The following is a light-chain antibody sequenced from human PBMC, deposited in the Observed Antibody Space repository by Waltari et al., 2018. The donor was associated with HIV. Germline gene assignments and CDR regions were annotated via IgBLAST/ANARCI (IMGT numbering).Light chain of an antibody. Sequence: QSALTQHASVTGYPGQSNTDSCTGISTDVVIHDSNYVSWYQSHPGKVPKLLIYDFSNRPSGVSHRYPGSKSGSTAFLTISGLQPEDEAIYYCTSYTSTPSTTGVVFGGGTQLTVL. J-gene: IGLJ2*01. V-gene: IGLV2-14*03. CDR3: TSYTSTPSTTGVV. CDR2: DFS. CDR1: STDVVIHDSNY.